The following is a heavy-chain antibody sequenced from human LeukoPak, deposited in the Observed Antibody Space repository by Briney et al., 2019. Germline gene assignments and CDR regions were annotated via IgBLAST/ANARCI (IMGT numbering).Heavy chain of an antibody. V-gene: IGHV1-69*13. Sequence: SVKVSCKASGGTFSSYAISWVRQAPGQGLAWMGGIIPIFGTANYAQKFQGRVTITADESTSTAYMELSSLRSEDTAVYYCARVGDDYGDYIWFDPWGQGTLVTVSS. CDR3: ARVGDDYGDYIWFDP. CDR2: IIPIFGTA. D-gene: IGHD4-17*01. CDR1: GGTFSSYA. J-gene: IGHJ5*02.